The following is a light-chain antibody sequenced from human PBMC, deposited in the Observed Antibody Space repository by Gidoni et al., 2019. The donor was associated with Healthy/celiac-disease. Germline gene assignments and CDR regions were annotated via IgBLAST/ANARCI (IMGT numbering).Light chain of an antibody. Sequence: DIVMTQSPDSLAVSLGERATINCKSSQSVLYSSNNKNYLASYQQKPGQPPKLLIYWASTRESGVPDRFSGSGSGTDFTLTISSLQAEDVAVYFTQQYYSTPFTFGPGTKVDIK. CDR1: QSVLYSSNNKNY. CDR2: WAS. J-gene: IGKJ3*01. V-gene: IGKV4-1*01. CDR3: QQYYSTPFT.